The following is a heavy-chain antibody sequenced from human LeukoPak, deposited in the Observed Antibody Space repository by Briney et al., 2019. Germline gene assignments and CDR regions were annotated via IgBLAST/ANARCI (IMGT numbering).Heavy chain of an antibody. CDR3: ASTYCSGGSCYPPTGYYGMDV. D-gene: IGHD2-15*01. J-gene: IGHJ6*02. Sequence: PSETLSLTCTVSGGSIRSYYWSWIRQPPGKGLEWIGYIYYSGSTNYNPSLKSRVTISVDTSKNQFSLKLSSVTAADTAVYYCASTYCSGGSCYPPTGYYGMDVWGQGTTVTVSS. CDR1: GGSIRSYY. V-gene: IGHV4-59*01. CDR2: IYYSGST.